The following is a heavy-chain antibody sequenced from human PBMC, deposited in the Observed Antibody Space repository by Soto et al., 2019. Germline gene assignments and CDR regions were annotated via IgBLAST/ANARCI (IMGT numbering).Heavy chain of an antibody. D-gene: IGHD1-1*01. CDR3: AKLDGGGY. V-gene: IGHV4-4*02. CDR1: GGSISSNNW. Sequence: QVQLQESGPGLVTPSGTLSLTCAVSGGSISSNNWWSWVRQPPGKGLEWIGEIYHDGNTHYNPSLKSRVTISVDKSKNHFALILSSLTAADTAVYYCAKLDGGGYWGLGTLVTVSS. CDR2: IYHDGNT. J-gene: IGHJ4*02.